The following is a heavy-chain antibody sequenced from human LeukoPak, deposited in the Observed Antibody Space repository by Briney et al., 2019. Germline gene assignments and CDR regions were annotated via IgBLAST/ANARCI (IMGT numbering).Heavy chain of an antibody. CDR3: ARGNNYYDSSGYYPYFDY. J-gene: IGHJ4*02. Sequence: PSETLSLTCAVYGGSFSGYYWSWIRQPPGKGLEWIGEINHSGSTNYNPSLKGRVTISVDTSKNQFSLKLSSVTAADTAVYYCARGNNYYDSSGYYPYFDYWGQGTLVTVSS. D-gene: IGHD3-22*01. V-gene: IGHV4-34*01. CDR1: GGSFSGYY. CDR2: INHSGST.